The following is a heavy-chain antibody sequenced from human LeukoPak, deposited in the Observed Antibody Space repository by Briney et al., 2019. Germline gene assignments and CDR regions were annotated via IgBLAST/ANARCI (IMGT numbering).Heavy chain of an antibody. CDR3: ATSGPGYYYGMDV. CDR1: GGSISSSTYY. D-gene: IGHD2-15*01. CDR2: IYYSGYT. V-gene: IGHV4-39*01. J-gene: IGHJ6*02. Sequence: SETLSLTCTVSGGSISSSTYYWGWICQLPGKGLEWIGSIYYSGYTYHNPSLESRVTMSVDTSKNQFSLKLTSVTAADTAVYYCATSGPGYYYGMDVWGQGTTVTVSS.